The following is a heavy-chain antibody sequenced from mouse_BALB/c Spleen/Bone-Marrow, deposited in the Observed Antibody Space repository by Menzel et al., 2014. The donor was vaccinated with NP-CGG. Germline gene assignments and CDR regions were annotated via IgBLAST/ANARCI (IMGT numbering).Heavy chain of an antibody. D-gene: IGHD2-10*02. V-gene: IGHV4-2*02. CDR2: INPGSSTI. CDR3: ARLAVWGAMDY. CDR1: GFDFSRYW. J-gene: IGHJ4*01. Sequence: EVKVIESGGGLVQPGGSLNLSRAASGFDFSRYWMSWARQAPGKGQEWIGEINPGSSTINYTPSLKDKFIISRDNAKNTLYLQMSKVRSEDTALYYCARLAVWGAMDYWGQGTSVTDSS.